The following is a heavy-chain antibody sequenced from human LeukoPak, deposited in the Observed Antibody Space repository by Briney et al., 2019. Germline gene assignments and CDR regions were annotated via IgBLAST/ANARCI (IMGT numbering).Heavy chain of an antibody. D-gene: IGHD3-10*01. V-gene: IGHV4-34*01. CDR1: GGSISGYY. CDR2: IDQSGTT. Sequence: SETLSLTCTVSGGSISGYYWSWTRQPPGKGLEWIGEIDQSGTTNYNPSLKSRVSISVDTSKKQFSLTLTSMTAADTAVYYCARVPHYYFGYGYFDSWGQGTLVTVSS. J-gene: IGHJ4*02. CDR3: ARVPHYYFGYGYFDS.